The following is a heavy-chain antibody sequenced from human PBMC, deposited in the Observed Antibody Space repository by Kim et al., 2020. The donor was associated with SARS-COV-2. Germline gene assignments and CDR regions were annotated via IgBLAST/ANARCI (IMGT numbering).Heavy chain of an antibody. CDR2: VASDGSST. J-gene: IGHJ6*02. V-gene: IGHV3-74*01. D-gene: IGHD6-6*01. CDR3: ASGSSSTTNYGMDV. Sequence: GGSLRLSCAASGFTFSNYWMHWVRQAPGKGLVWVSRVASDGSSTSYADPVKGRFTISRDNAKNTLYLQMNSLRAEDTAVYYCASGSSSTTNYGMDVWG. CDR1: GFTFSNYW.